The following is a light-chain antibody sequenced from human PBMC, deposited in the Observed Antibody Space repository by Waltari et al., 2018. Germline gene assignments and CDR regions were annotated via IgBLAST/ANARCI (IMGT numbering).Light chain of an antibody. CDR2: WAS. V-gene: IGKV4-1*01. Sequence: DIVMTQSHDSLAVSLGERATINCKSSQSVLYSSNNKNYLAWYQQKPGQPPKLLIYWASTRESGVPDRFSGSGSGTDFTLTISSLQAEDVAVYYCQQYLSTPPTFGQGP. J-gene: IGKJ1*01. CDR1: QSVLYSSNNKNY. CDR3: QQYLSTPPT.